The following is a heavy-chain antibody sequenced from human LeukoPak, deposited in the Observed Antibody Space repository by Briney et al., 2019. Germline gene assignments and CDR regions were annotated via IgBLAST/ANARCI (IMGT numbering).Heavy chain of an antibody. CDR2: IIPIFGTA. Sequence: GASVKVSCKASGGTFSSYAISWVRQAPGQGLEWVGGIIPIFGTANYAQKFQGRVTITADESTSTAYMELSSLRSEDTAVYYCARGVLYSSLYYYGMDVWGQGTTVTVSS. D-gene: IGHD6-19*01. CDR1: GGTFSSYA. V-gene: IGHV1-69*13. CDR3: ARGVLYSSLYYYGMDV. J-gene: IGHJ6*02.